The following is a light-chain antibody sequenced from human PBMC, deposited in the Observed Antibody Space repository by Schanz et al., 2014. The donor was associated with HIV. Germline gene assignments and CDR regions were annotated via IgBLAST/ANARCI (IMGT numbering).Light chain of an antibody. CDR2: DVS. CDR3: SSYTSSSTS. V-gene: IGLV2-14*01. CDR1: SSDVGGYNY. J-gene: IGLJ2*01. Sequence: QSALTQPRSVSGSPGQSVTISCTGTSSDVGGYNYVSWYQQHPGKAPKLMIYDVSNRPSGVSNRFSGSKSGNTASLTISGLQAEDEADYYCSSYTSSSTSFGGGTKLTVL.